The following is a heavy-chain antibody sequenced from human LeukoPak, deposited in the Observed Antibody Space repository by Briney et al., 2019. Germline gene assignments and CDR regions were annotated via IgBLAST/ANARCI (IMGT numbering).Heavy chain of an antibody. Sequence: GGSLRLCCAASGFTFSTYWMRWVRQAPGKGLEWVANINQDGGEKYYVDSVKGRFTISRDNAQNSLYLQMNSLRAEDTAVYYCATGPFGVVIMSDYWGQGTLVTVSS. V-gene: IGHV3-7*03. CDR2: INQDGGEK. J-gene: IGHJ4*02. D-gene: IGHD3-3*01. CDR1: GFTFSTYW. CDR3: ATGPFGVVIMSDY.